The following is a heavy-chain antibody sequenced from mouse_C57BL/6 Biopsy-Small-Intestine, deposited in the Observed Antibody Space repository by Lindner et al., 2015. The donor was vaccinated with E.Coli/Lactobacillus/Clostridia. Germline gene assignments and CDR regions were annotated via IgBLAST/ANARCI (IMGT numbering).Heavy chain of an antibody. CDR2: INPNNEGI. V-gene: IGHV1-14*01. Sequence: VQLQESGPELVKPGASVKMSCKASGYSFTSYVMHWMKQKPGQGLEWIGYINPNNEGIKYNERFKGKATLTSDKSSSTAYMELSSLTSEDSAVYYCARDGGYYPAWFAYWGQGTLVTVSA. D-gene: IGHD2-3*01. J-gene: IGHJ3*01. CDR1: GYSFTSYV. CDR3: ARDGGYYPAWFAY.